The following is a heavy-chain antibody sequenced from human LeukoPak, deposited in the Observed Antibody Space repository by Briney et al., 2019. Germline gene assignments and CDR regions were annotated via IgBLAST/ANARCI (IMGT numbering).Heavy chain of an antibody. CDR1: GGSISSGSYY. CDR2: IYTSGST. V-gene: IGHV4-61*02. D-gene: IGHD2-2*02. CDR3: ARDPLPDCSSTSCYTI. J-gene: IGHJ4*02. Sequence: SETLSLTCTVSGGSISSGSYYWSWIRQPAGKGLEWIGRIYTSGSTNYNPSLKSRVTISVDTSKNQFSLKLSSVTAADTAVYYCARDPLPDCSSTSCYTIWGQGTLVTVSS.